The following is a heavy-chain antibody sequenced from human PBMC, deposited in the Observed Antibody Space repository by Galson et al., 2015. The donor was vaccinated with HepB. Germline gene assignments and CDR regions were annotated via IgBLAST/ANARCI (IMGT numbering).Heavy chain of an antibody. CDR3: AREGSVTYSSSWSKYYFDY. Sequence: SLRLSCAASGFTFSSYSMNWVRQAPGKGLEWVSSISSSSSYIYYADSVKGRFTISRDNAKNSLYLQMNSLRAEDTAVYYCAREGSVTYSSSWSKYYFDYWGQGTLVTVSS. J-gene: IGHJ4*02. CDR1: GFTFSSYS. D-gene: IGHD6-13*01. V-gene: IGHV3-21*01. CDR2: ISSSSSYI.